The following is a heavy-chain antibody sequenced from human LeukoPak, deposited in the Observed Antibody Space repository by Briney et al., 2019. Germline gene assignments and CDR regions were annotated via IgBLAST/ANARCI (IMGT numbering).Heavy chain of an antibody. Sequence: GGSLRLSCVASGFTFSSYSMDWVRQAPGKGLEWVSSISSSSSYICYADSVKGRFTISRDNAKNSLFLQMNSLRVEDTAVYYCARDLDYWGQGTLVTVSS. CDR2: ISSSSSYI. J-gene: IGHJ4*02. CDR1: GFTFSSYS. CDR3: ARDLDY. V-gene: IGHV3-21*01.